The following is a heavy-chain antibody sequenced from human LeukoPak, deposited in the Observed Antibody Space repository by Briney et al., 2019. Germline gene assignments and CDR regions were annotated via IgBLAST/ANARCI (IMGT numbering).Heavy chain of an antibody. Sequence: PGGSLRLFSAAYGFAFSDYYMSWIRQAPGKGQEWVSYISSSSSYTNYADSVKGRFTISRDNAKNSLYLQMNSLRAEDTAVYYCARMHYDSSGYYYVDYWGQGTLVTVSS. CDR3: ARMHYDSSGYYYVDY. D-gene: IGHD3-22*01. V-gene: IGHV3-11*06. CDR1: GFAFSDYY. CDR2: ISSSSSYT. J-gene: IGHJ4*02.